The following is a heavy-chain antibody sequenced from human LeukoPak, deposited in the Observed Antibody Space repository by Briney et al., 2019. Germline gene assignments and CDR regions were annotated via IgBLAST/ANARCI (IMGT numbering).Heavy chain of an antibody. CDR1: GFTFSSYA. CDR2: INGRGGST. J-gene: IGHJ4*02. D-gene: IGHD3-22*01. V-gene: IGHV3-23*01. CDR3: AKGAYYDSSGLD. Sequence: AGGSLRLSCAASGFTFSSYAMSWVRQAPGKGLEWVSAINGRGGSTYYADSVKGRFTISRDNSKNTLYLQMDSLRAEDTAVYYCAKGAYYDSSGLDWGQGTLVTVSS.